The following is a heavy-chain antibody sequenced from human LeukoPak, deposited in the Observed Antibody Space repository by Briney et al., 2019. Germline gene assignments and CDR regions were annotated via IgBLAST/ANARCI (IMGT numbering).Heavy chain of an antibody. J-gene: IGHJ4*02. CDR3: ARRAAAAGFDY. CDR2: IYYSGGT. D-gene: IGHD6-13*01. Sequence: SETLSLTCTVSGGSISSYYWSWIRQPPGKGLEWIGYIYYSGGTNYNPSLKSRVTISVDTSKNQFSLKLSSVTAADTAVYYCARRAAAAGFDYWGQGTLVTVSS. CDR1: GGSISSYY. V-gene: IGHV4-59*08.